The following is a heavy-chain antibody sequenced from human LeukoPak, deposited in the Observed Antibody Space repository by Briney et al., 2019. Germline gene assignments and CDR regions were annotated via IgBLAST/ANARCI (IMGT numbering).Heavy chain of an antibody. V-gene: IGHV3-7*03. D-gene: IGHD2/OR15-2a*01. CDR1: GFTFNKYW. Sequence: PGGSLRLSCVASGFTFNKYWMIWVRQAPGKGLEWVANVNRDGNEKHYVDSVEGRFAISRDNATISLSLQMNSLRNEDTAVYYCVRDDGNRTGSTYYDAFDIWGQGTLVTVSS. J-gene: IGHJ3*02. CDR3: VRDDGNRTGSTYYDAFDI. CDR2: VNRDGNEK.